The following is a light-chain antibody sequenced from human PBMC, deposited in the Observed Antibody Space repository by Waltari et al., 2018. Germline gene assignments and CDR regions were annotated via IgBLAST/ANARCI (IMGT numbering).Light chain of an antibody. CDR1: SGSVSTGYY. CDR2: STN. J-gene: IGLJ2*01. V-gene: IGLV8-61*01. CDR3: VLYMGRGISI. Sequence: QTVVTQEPSFSVSPGGTVTLTCGLSSGSVSTGYYPSWYQQTPGPAPRTLIFSTNTRSSGVPDRFSGSILGNKAALTITGAQADDESDYYCVLYMGRGISIFGGGTKVTVL.